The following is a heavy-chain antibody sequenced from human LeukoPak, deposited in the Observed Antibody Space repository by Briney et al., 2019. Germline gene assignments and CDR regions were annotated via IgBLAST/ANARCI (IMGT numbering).Heavy chain of an antibody. CDR1: GGSISSSSYY. D-gene: IGHD6-19*01. Sequence: NPSETLSLTCTVSGGSISSSSYYWGWLRQPPGKGLEWIGSIYYSGSTYYNPSLKSRVTISVDTSKNQFSLRLSSVTAADTAVYYCASIAVAGPTDDYWGQGTLVTVSS. J-gene: IGHJ4*02. V-gene: IGHV4-39*01. CDR3: ASIAVAGPTDDY. CDR2: IYYSGST.